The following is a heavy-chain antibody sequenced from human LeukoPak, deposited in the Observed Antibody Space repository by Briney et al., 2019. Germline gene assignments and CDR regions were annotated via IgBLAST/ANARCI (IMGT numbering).Heavy chain of an antibody. V-gene: IGHV3-33*03. D-gene: IGHD4-17*01. CDR2: IWYDGSPK. CDR1: GFTFSNYA. CDR3: AKDNYGDYGSTDY. J-gene: IGHJ4*02. Sequence: GGSLRLSCAASGFTFSNYAMHWVRQAPGKGLEWVAVIWYDGSPKYYPDSVKGRFTISRDNSKSTLYLQMNSLRAEDMAVYYCAKDNYGDYGSTDYWGQGTLVTVSS.